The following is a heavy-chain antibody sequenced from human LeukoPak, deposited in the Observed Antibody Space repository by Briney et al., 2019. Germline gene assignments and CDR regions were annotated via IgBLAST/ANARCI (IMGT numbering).Heavy chain of an antibody. CDR3: AKDPLSRGDAFDI. V-gene: IGHV3-23*01. CDR1: GFTFSSYA. CDR2: ISGSGGST. Sequence: AGGSLRLSCAASGFTFSSYAMSWVRQAPGKGLEWVSAISGSGGSTYYADSVKGRFTISRDNSKNTLYLQMNSLRAEDTAVYYCAKDPLSRGDAFDIWGQGTMVTVSS. J-gene: IGHJ3*02.